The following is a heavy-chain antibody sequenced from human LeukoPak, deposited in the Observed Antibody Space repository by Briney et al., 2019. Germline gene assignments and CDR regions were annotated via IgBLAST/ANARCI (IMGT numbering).Heavy chain of an antibody. CDR2: IYYSGST. CDR1: GGSISSYY. D-gene: IGHD3-22*01. J-gene: IGHJ4*02. V-gene: IGHV4-59*01. CDR3: AGGPYYYDSCGYYGY. Sequence: SETLSLTCTVSGGSISSYYWSWIRQPPGKGLEWIGYIYYSGSTNYNPSLKSRVTISVDTSKNQFSLKLSSVTAADTAVYYCAGGPYYYDSCGYYGYWGQGTLVTVSS.